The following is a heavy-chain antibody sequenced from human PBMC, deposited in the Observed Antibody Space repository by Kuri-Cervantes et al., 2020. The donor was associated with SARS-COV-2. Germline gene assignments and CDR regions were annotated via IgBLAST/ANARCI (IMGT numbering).Heavy chain of an antibody. CDR2: MSYSGIA. J-gene: IGHJ5*02. D-gene: IGHD5-12*01. V-gene: IGHV4-39*07. CDR1: GGSISSSGYF. Sequence: GSLRLSCNVSGGSISSSGYFWGWIRQPPGKGPEWIASMSYSGIAYYNPSLKSRVTISVDRSKNQFSLKLSSVTAADTAVYYCARVGVATGGFWFDPWGQGTLVTVSS. CDR3: ARVGVATGGFWFDP.